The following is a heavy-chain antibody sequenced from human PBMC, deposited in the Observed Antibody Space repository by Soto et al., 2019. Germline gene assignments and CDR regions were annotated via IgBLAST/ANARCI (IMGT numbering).Heavy chain of an antibody. D-gene: IGHD3-9*01. V-gene: IGHV3-23*01. CDR3: AKDYDILTGYSSGMDV. Sequence: PGGSLRLSCAASGFTFSSYAMSWVRQAPGKGLEWVSAISGSGGSTYYADSVKGRFTISRDNSKNTLYLQMNSLRAEDTAVYYCAKDYDILTGYSSGMDVWGQGTTVTVSS. CDR2: ISGSGGST. J-gene: IGHJ6*02. CDR1: GFTFSSYA.